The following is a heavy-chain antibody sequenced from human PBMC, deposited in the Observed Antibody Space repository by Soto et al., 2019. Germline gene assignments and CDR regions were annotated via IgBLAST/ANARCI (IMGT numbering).Heavy chain of an antibody. J-gene: IGHJ3*02. V-gene: IGHV3-53*01. CDR2: LYSSDGT. Sequence: GGSLRLSCAASGFSFSGKNYLTWVRQAPGKGLEWVSALYSSDGTYYADSVKVRFSVSRDNSKNTFYLQLHSLSPEDTALYFCATWLQREHAFDIWGMGTMVTVSS. D-gene: IGHD1-1*01. CDR1: GFSFSGKNY. CDR3: ATWLQREHAFDI.